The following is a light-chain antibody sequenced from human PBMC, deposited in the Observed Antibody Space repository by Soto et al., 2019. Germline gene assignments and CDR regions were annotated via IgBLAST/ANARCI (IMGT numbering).Light chain of an antibody. CDR1: QSLTSFY. CDR3: QQYNNWPPWT. J-gene: IGKJ1*01. Sequence: EIVVTQSPGTLSLSPGERVTLSCRTIQSLTSFYLAWYQQKVGQSPRLLIYGASTRATGIPARFSGSGSGTEFTLTISSLQSEDFAVYYCQQYNNWPPWTFGQGTKVDI. CDR2: GAS. V-gene: IGKV3-15*01.